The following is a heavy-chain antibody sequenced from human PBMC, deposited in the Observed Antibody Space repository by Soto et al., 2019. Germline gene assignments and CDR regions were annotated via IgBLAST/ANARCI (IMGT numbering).Heavy chain of an antibody. CDR1: GFTFSNAW. V-gene: IGHV3-15*07. D-gene: IGHD3-22*01. CDR2: IKSKTDGGTT. J-gene: IGHJ4*02. Sequence: GGSLRLSCAASGFTFSNAWMNWVRQAPGKGLEWVGRIKSKTDGGTTDYAAPVKGRFTISRDDSKNTLYLQMNSLKTEDTAVYYCTTEHYYDSSGYWSYWGQGTLVTVSS. CDR3: TTEHYYDSSGYWSY.